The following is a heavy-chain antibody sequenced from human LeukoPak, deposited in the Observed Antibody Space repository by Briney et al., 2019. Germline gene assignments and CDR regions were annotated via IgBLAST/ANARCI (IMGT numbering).Heavy chain of an antibody. J-gene: IGHJ4*02. V-gene: IGHV1-2*02. D-gene: IGHD2-2*01. CDR3: ARVPGPYTTSRYDY. Sequence: GASVRVSCKASGYTFTDYYIHWVRQAPGQGPEWMARIDPKSGGTNYAQKYQVRVAMTRDTSISTVYMELSGLRSDDTAVYYCARVPGPYTTSRYDYWGQGTLGTVS. CDR2: IDPKSGGT. CDR1: GYTFTDYY.